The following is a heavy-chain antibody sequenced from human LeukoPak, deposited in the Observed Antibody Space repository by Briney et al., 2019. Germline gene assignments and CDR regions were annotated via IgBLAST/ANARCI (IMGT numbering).Heavy chain of an antibody. D-gene: IGHD4-17*01. J-gene: IGHJ4*02. CDR2: INHSGST. CDR3: ARTVRGSTVTTNY. CDR1: GGSFSGYY. V-gene: IGHV4-34*01. Sequence: KPSETLSLTCAVYGGSFSGYYWSWIRQPPRKGLEWIGEINHSGSTNYNPSLKSRVTISVDTSKNQFSLKLSSVTAADTAVYYCARTVRGSTVTTNYWGQGTLVTVSS.